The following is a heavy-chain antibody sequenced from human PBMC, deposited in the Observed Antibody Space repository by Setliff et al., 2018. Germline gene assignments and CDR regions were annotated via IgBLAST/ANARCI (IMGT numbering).Heavy chain of an antibody. D-gene: IGHD3-3*01. CDR2: IIPIFGTA. Sequence: GASVKVSCKASGYTFTSYDINWMRQASGQGLEWMGRIIPIFGTANYAQKFQGRVTITADKSTSTAYMELSRLRSEDTAVYYCAGTYYNFWSALDYYYYGMDVWGQGTTVTVSS. CDR3: AGTYYNFWSALDYYYYGMDV. J-gene: IGHJ6*02. V-gene: IGHV1-69*06. CDR1: GYTFTSYD.